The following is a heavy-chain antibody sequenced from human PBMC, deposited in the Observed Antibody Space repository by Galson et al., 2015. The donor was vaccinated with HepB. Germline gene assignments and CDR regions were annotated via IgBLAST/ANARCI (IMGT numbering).Heavy chain of an antibody. CDR2: INPNSGGT. D-gene: IGHD3-3*01. CDR3: ARERGWLRVLEWLPDY. Sequence: SVKVSCKASGYTFTGYYMHWVRQAPGQGLEWMGWINPNSGGTNYAQKFQGRVTMTRDTSISTAYMELSGLRSDDTAVYYCARERGWLRVLEWLPDYWGQGTLVTVSS. V-gene: IGHV1-2*02. J-gene: IGHJ4*02. CDR1: GYTFTGYY.